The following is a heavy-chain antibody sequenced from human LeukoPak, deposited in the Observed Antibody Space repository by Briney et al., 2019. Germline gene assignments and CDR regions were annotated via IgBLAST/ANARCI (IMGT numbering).Heavy chain of an antibody. D-gene: IGHD6-19*01. CDR2: ISAYNGNT. Sequence: ASVKVSCKASGYTFTSYGISWVRQAPGQGLEWMGWISAYNGNTNYAQKLQGRVTMTTDTSTSTAYMELRSLRSDDTAVYYCARNLIAVAGTMGRVDYWGQGTLVTVSS. V-gene: IGHV1-18*01. CDR3: ARNLIAVAGTMGRVDY. J-gene: IGHJ4*02. CDR1: GYTFTSYG.